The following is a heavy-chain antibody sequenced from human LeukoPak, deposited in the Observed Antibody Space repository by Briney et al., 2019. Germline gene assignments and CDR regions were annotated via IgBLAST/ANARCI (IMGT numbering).Heavy chain of an antibody. D-gene: IGHD6-13*01. CDR3: ARDLVVAAAGDLDY. CDR2: ISAYNGNT. J-gene: IGHJ4*02. Sequence: AASVKVSCKASGYTFTSYGISWVRQAPGQGLEWMGWISAYNGNTNYAQKLQGRVTMTTDTSTSTAYMELSSLRSDDTAVYYCARDLVVAAAGDLDYWGQGTLVTVSS. V-gene: IGHV1-18*01. CDR1: GYTFTSYG.